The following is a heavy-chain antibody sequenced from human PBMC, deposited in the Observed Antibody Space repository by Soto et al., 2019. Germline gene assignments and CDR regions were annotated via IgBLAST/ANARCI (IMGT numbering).Heavy chain of an antibody. CDR3: AKDRCEFTRYFYY. V-gene: IGHV3-30*18. J-gene: IGHJ4*02. CDR1: GFTFSNYA. CDR2: ISKDGNEK. Sequence: QVQLVESGGGVVQPGRSLRLSCEASGFTFSNYAIHWVRQAPGKGLEWVAVISKDGNEKYYADSVKGRFTVSRDNSKNTLYLEMTNVRPEDTAVYYCAKDRCEFTRYFYYWGRGNLVTVSS. D-gene: IGHD3-10*01.